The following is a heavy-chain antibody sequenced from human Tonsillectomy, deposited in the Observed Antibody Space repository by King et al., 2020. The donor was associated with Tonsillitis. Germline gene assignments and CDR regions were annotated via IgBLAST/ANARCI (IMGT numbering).Heavy chain of an antibody. CDR2: INPSGST. V-gene: IGHV4-34*01. D-gene: IGHD3-10*01. CDR1: GGSFSNYF. J-gene: IGHJ3*02. CDR3: ARFPHFRGVLIKKPLKAFDI. Sequence: VQLQQWGAGLLKPSETLSLTCAVYGGSFSNYFWSWIRQPPGKGLEWIGEINPSGSTNYNPSLKSRVTVSVDTSKNQFSLKLSSVTAADTAVYYCARFPHFRGVLIKKPLKAFDIWGQGTMVTVSS.